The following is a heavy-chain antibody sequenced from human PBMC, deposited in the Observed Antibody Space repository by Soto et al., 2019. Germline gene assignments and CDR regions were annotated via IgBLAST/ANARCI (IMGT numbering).Heavy chain of an antibody. V-gene: IGHV3-9*01. CDR3: AKEQCAGVATNFNYFEY. CDR1: GFTFDDYA. J-gene: IGHJ4*02. Sequence: GGSLRLSCAASGFTFDDYAMPWVRQAPGKGLEWVSGISWNSGSISYADSVKGRFTISRDNAKNSLYLQMNSLRAEDTALYYCAKEQCAGVATNFNYFEYWGQGTLVTVSS. D-gene: IGHD5-12*01. CDR2: ISWNSGSI.